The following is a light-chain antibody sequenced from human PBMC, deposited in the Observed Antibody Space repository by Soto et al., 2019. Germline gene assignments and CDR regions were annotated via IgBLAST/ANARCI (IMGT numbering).Light chain of an antibody. V-gene: IGKV1-27*01. J-gene: IGKJ4*01. CDR2: AAS. Sequence: DVQMTQSPSNLSASMGYTFTITCRASKGIRTYRAWYQQKPGKDHKLLIYAASRLHSGAPSRFSGTGSGTDFTLTISSLHPEYVATYYCQKYNGAPLTFGGGTKVEIK. CDR3: QKYNGAPLT. CDR1: KGIRTY.